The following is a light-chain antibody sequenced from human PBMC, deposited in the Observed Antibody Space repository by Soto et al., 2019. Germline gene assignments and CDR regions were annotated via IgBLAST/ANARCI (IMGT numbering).Light chain of an antibody. CDR1: SSNIGSHY. CDR3: GTWDNSLSGRV. CDR2: ENS. J-gene: IGLJ3*02. Sequence: QSVLTQPPSVSAAPGQQVTISCSGSSSNIGSHYVSWYQQLPGSAPKLLIYENSKRPSGIPDRFSGSKSGTSATLGITGLQTGDEADYYCGTWDNSLSGRVFGGGTKLTVL. V-gene: IGLV1-51*02.